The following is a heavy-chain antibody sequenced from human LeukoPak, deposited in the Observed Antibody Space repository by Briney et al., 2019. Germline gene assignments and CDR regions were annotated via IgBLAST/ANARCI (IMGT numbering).Heavy chain of an antibody. Sequence: ASVKVSCKASGYTFTSYAMHWVRQAPGQRLEWMGWINSGNDNTRYSQKFQGRVTISRDTSASTAYMELSNLRSEDTAVYYCARGLYSSSPNVDYWGQGTLVTVSS. V-gene: IGHV1-3*01. CDR3: ARGLYSSSPNVDY. J-gene: IGHJ4*02. D-gene: IGHD6-6*01. CDR1: GYTFTSYA. CDR2: INSGNDNT.